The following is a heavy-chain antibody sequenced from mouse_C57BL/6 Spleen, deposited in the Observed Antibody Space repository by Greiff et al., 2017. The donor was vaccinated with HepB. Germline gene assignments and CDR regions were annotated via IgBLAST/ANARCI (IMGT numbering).Heavy chain of an antibody. CDR1: GYTFTSYW. V-gene: IGHV1-74*01. Sequence: QVQLQQPGAELVKPGASVKVSCKASGYTFTSYWMHWVKQRPGQGLEWIGRIHPSDSDTNYNQKFKGKATLTVDKSSSTAYMQLSSLTSEDSAVYYCAMGKAYYSNDVDYWGQGTSVTVSS. CDR2: IHPSDSDT. CDR3: AMGKAYYSNDVDY. J-gene: IGHJ4*01. D-gene: IGHD2-5*01.